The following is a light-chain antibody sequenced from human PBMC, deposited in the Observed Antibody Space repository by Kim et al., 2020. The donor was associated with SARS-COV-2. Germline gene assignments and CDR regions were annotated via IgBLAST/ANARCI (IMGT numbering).Light chain of an antibody. J-gene: IGKJ4*01. CDR3: QQYADSPLT. CDR1: QSVSSGY. Sequence: LCPGERVTLSCRASQSVSSGYLAWYQQKSGQPPRLVMYDVSVRATGIPDRFSGSGSGTDFTLTISRLEPEDFAVFYCQQYADSPLTFGGGTKLEI. CDR2: DVS. V-gene: IGKV3-20*01.